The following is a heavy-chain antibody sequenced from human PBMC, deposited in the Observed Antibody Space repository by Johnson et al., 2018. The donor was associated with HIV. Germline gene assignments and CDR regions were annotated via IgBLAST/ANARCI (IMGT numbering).Heavy chain of an antibody. CDR3: ARDRAWNYEGAFDI. CDR2: IWDEGSNK. Sequence: QMLLVESGGGVVQPGGSLRLSCAASGFTFSSYGMHWVRQAPGKGLEWVAVIWDEGSNKYYADSVKGRFTLSRDNSKNTLYFQMNSLRAEDTAVYYCARDRAWNYEGAFDIWGQGTMVTVSS. CDR1: GFTFSSYG. V-gene: IGHV3-33*01. D-gene: IGHD1-7*01. J-gene: IGHJ3*02.